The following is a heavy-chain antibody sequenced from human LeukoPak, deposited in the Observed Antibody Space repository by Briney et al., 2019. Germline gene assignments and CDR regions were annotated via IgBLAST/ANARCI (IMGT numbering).Heavy chain of an antibody. Sequence: PGGSLRLSCAASGFTFSNYWMTWVRQAPGKGLEWVANIKEGGSGKYYVDSVKGRFTISRDNAKNSLYLQMNSLRAEDTAVYYCASRRDLTGPWGQGTLVTVSS. CDR2: IKEGGSGK. J-gene: IGHJ5*02. V-gene: IGHV3-7*01. CDR1: GFTFSNYW. D-gene: IGHD3-9*01. CDR3: ASRRDLTGP.